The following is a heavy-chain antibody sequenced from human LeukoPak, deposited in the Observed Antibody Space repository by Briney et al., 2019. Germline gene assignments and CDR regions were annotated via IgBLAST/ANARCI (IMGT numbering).Heavy chain of an antibody. Sequence: GASVKVSSKASGGTFSSYAISWVRQAPGQGLEWMGRIIPILGIANYAQKFQGRVTITADKSTSTAYMELSSLRSEDTAVYYCARSYDILTGYYVLRHWGQGTLVTVSS. V-gene: IGHV1-69*04. D-gene: IGHD3-9*01. CDR3: ARSYDILTGYYVLRH. CDR2: IIPILGIA. J-gene: IGHJ4*02. CDR1: GGTFSSYA.